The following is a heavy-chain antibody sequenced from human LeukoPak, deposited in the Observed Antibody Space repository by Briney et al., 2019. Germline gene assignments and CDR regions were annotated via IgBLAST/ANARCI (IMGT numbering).Heavy chain of an antibody. CDR3: XXXXXXXXXECNEGYNWLDP. D-gene: IGHD1-1*01. J-gene: IGHJ5*02. CDR2: IYYNGRT. Sequence: XXXVXGDTXSSNYWSWMRQPPGQGLEWIGFIYYNGRTSYNPSLKSRVSMSVDTSKNDFSLKVTSVNSADTAVFYYXXXXXXXXXECNEGYNWLDPWGQGTPVTVSS. V-gene: IGHV4-59*01. CDR1: GDTXSSNY.